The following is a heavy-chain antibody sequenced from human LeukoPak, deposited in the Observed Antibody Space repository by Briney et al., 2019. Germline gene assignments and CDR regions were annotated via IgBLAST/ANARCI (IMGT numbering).Heavy chain of an antibody. Sequence: SVKVSCKASGGTFSSYAISWVRQAPGQGLEWMGRIIPIFGIANYAQKFQGRVTITADKSTSTAYMELSSLRSEDTAVYYCARQKVRGSYPNYYYYGMDVWGQGTTVTVSS. CDR1: GGTFSSYA. J-gene: IGHJ6*02. D-gene: IGHD1-26*01. V-gene: IGHV1-69*04. CDR2: IIPIFGIA. CDR3: ARQKVRGSYPNYYYYGMDV.